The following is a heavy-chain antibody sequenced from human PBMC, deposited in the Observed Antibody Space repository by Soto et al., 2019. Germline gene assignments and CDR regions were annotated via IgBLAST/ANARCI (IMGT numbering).Heavy chain of an antibody. CDR3: ARGVVGATSDWFDP. D-gene: IGHD1-26*01. CDR1: GGSISSYY. Sequence: LSLTCTVSGGSISSYYWSWIRQPPGKGLEWIGYIYYSGSTYYNPSLKSRVTISVDTSKNQFSLKLSSVTAADTAVYYCARGVVGATSDWFDPWGQGTLVTVSS. J-gene: IGHJ5*02. CDR2: IYYSGST. V-gene: IGHV4-59*01.